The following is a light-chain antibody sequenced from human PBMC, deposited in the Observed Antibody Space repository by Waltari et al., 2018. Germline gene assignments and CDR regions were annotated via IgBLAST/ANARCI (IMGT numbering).Light chain of an antibody. CDR3: LQYSSSPWT. CDR1: QSISSW. V-gene: IGKV1D-16*01. J-gene: IGKJ1*01. Sequence: DIQMTQSPSSLSASVGDTVTITCRASQSISSWLAWYQQKTGKAPKLLIHKASSLQTGVPSSFSGSGAGTDFTLTISSLQPEDCASYYCLQYSSSPWTFCQGTKVEIK. CDR2: KAS.